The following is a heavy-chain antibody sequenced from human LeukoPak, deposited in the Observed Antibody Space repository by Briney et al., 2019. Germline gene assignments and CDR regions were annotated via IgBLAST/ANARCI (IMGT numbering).Heavy chain of an antibody. CDR2: FCSNA. Sequence: PGGSLRLSCAASGFSLTNAWMNWVRQAPGKGLECVGRFCSNAQYAAPVQGRFTISRDDSKNTLYLQINSLRTADTAVYYCFTDGDGYNKGYLWGQGTLVTVSS. J-gene: IGHJ4*02. CDR3: FTDGDGYNKGYL. D-gene: IGHD5-24*01. CDR1: GFSLTNAW. V-gene: IGHV3-72*01.